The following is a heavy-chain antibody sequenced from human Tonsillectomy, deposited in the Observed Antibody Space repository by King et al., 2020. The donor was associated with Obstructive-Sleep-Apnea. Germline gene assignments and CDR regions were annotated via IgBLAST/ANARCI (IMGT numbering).Heavy chain of an antibody. CDR1: GFTFSNFA. CDR2: ISGTGVNT. D-gene: IGHD6-13*01. J-gene: IGHJ4*02. V-gene: IGHV3-23*04. Sequence: VQLVESGGDLVQPGGSLRLSCAASGFTFSNFAMNWVRQGPGKGLEWVSAISGTGVNTYCADSVKGRFTISRDNSKNTLYLQMNSLRAEDTAIYYCAKDSFRGKTRDLVLAAAGDFDYWGQGTLVTVSS. CDR3: AKDSFRGKTRDLVLAAAGDFDY.